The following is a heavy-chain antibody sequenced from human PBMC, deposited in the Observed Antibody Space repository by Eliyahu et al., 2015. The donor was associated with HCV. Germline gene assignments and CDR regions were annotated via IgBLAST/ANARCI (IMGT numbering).Heavy chain of an antibody. Sequence: QVQLQESGPGLVKPSETLSLTCXVSGXSXTTYSWTCIRQPPGKGLXWIGXIHYSGXTNXTPSLKSRVTISVDTSKNQFSLTLTSVTAADTAVYYCASGGGGIAVAGTGGWFDPWGQGTLVTVSS. D-gene: IGHD6-19*01. CDR1: GXSXTTYS. J-gene: IGHJ5*02. V-gene: IGHV4-59*01. CDR3: ASGGGGIAVAGTGGWFDP. CDR2: IHYSGXT.